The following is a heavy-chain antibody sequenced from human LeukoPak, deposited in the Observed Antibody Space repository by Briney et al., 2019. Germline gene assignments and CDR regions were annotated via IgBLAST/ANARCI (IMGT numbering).Heavy chain of an antibody. V-gene: IGHV6-1*01. CDR3: AREAPARGVYYYYGMDV. D-gene: IGHD3-10*01. Sequence: SQTLSLTCAISGDSVSSNSAAWNWIRQSPSRGLEWLGRTYYRSKWYNDYAVSVKSRITINPDTSKNQFSLQLNSVTPEDTAVYYCAREAPARGVYYYYGMDVWGQGTTVTASS. J-gene: IGHJ6*02. CDR2: TYYRSKWYN. CDR1: GDSVSSNSAA.